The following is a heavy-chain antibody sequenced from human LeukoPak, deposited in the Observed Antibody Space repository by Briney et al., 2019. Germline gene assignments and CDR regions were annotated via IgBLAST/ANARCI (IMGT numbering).Heavy chain of an antibody. V-gene: IGHV3-23*01. CDR3: AKESVVVPGTPYFDY. J-gene: IGHJ4*02. CDR1: GFTFNSYA. Sequence: QSGGSLRLSCAASGFTFNSYAMNWVRQAPGKGLEWVSSISISSSGTYYADSVKGRFTISRDDSKNTLYLQMNSLRAEDTAVYYCAKESVVVPGTPYFDYWGQGTLVTVSS. D-gene: IGHD6-19*01. CDR2: ISISSSGT.